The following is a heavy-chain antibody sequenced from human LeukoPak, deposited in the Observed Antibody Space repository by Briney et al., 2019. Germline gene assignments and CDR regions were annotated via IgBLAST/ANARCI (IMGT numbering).Heavy chain of an antibody. CDR2: INPNSGGT. J-gene: IGHJ6*03. Sequence: ASVKVSCKASGYTFTGYYMHWVRQAPGQGLEWMGWINPNSGGTNYAQKFQGRVTMTRDTSISTAYMELSRLRSDDTAVYYCARDGTAMVISNYYYMDVWGKGTTVTVSS. CDR3: ARDGTAMVISNYYYMDV. D-gene: IGHD5-18*01. V-gene: IGHV1-2*02. CDR1: GYTFTGYY.